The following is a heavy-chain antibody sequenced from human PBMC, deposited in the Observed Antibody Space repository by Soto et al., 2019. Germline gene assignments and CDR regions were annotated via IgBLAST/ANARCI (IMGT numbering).Heavy chain of an antibody. V-gene: IGHV3-30*18. CDR2: ISYDGNNK. J-gene: IGHJ4*02. D-gene: IGHD6-13*01. Sequence: GGSLRLSCAASGFTFSSFGMHWVRQAPGKGLEWVAVISYDGNNKDYADSVEGRFTISRDNSKSTLYLQMNSLRPEDTAVYSCAKDLAAAGTFPPELWGQGTLVTVSS. CDR3: AKDLAAAGTFPPEL. CDR1: GFTFSSFG.